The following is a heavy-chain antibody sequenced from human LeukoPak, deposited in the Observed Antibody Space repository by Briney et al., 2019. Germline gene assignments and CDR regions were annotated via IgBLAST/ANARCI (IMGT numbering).Heavy chain of an antibody. CDR2: IKLDGSEK. Sequence: PGGSLRLSCVASGFTFGKYWMSWVRQAPGKGLEWVANIKLDGSEKNYVDSVKGRFTISRDNTKNSLYLQMNSLRAEDTAVYYCARESVVAATLDASDIWGQGTMVTVSS. CDR3: ARESVVAATLDASDI. CDR1: GFTFGKYW. J-gene: IGHJ3*02. V-gene: IGHV3-7*03. D-gene: IGHD2-15*01.